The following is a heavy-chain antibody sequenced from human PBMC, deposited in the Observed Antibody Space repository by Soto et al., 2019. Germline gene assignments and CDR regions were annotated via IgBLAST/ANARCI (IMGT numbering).Heavy chain of an antibody. CDR2: IYYSGST. Sequence: QVQLQESGPGLVKPSETLSLTCTVSGGSISSYYWSWIRQPPGKGLEWIGYIYYSGSTDYNPSLKSRVTISVDTSKNQFSLKLSSVTAADTAVYYCARSFSSGWYYFAYWGQGTLVTVSS. CDR3: ARSFSSGWYYFAY. CDR1: GGSISSYY. D-gene: IGHD6-19*01. J-gene: IGHJ4*02. V-gene: IGHV4-59*08.